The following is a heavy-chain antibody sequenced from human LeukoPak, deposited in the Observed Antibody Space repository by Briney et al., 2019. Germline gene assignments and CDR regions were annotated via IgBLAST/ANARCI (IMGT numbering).Heavy chain of an antibody. V-gene: IGHV3-9*03. CDR1: GFTFDDYA. CDR2: ISWNSGSI. J-gene: IGHJ4*02. D-gene: IGHD3-3*01. CDR3: AKEGPFGKTLRSDFWSGKASYFDY. Sequence: PGRSLRLSCAASGFTFDDYAMHWVRQAPGKGLEWVSGISWNSGSIGYADSVKGRFTISRDNAKNSLYLQMNSLRAEDMALYYCAKEGPFGKTLRSDFWSGKASYFDYWGQGTLVTVSS.